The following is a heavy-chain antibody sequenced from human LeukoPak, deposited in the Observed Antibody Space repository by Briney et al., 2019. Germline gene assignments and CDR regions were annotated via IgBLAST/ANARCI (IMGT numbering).Heavy chain of an antibody. Sequence: PGRSLRLSCAASGFTFTSYGMHWVRQATGKGLDWVALIWDDGNNKYYADSVKGRFTISRDNSKNTLYLQMNSLRAEDTAVYYCARDNGEWRLNWFDHWGQGTLVTVSS. CDR1: GFTFTSYG. J-gene: IGHJ5*02. CDR2: IWDDGNNK. V-gene: IGHV3-33*01. D-gene: IGHD2-8*01. CDR3: ARDNGEWRLNWFDH.